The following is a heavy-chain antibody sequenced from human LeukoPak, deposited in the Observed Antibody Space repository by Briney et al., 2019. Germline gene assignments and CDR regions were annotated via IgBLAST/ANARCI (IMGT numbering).Heavy chain of an antibody. J-gene: IGHJ4*02. CDR3: ARGRNGSGSYSVDY. V-gene: IGHV4-34*01. CDR2: INHSGST. Sequence: SETLSLTCAVYGGSFSGYYWSWIRQPPGKGLEWLGEINHSGSTNYNPSLKSRVTISVDTSKNQFSLKLSSVTAADTAVYYCARGRNGSGSYSVDYWGQGTLVTVSS. CDR1: GGSFSGYY. D-gene: IGHD3-10*01.